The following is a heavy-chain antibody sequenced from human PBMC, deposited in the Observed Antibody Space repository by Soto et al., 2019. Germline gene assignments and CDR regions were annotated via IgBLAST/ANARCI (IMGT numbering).Heavy chain of an antibody. CDR2: VYYSGST. CDR3: TRSQYFDY. V-gene: IGHV4-59*08. CDR1: GGSINNYY. J-gene: IGHJ4*02. Sequence: SETLSLTCTVSGGSINNYYWSWIRQPPGKGLEWIGHVYYSGSTHYNPSLKSRVTMSVDASRNLFSLKLSSVTAADTAVYFCTRSQYFDYWGQGALVNAS.